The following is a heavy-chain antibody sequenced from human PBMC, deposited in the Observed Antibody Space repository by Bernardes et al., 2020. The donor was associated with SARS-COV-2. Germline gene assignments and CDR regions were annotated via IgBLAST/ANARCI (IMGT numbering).Heavy chain of an antibody. V-gene: IGHV3-11*06. Sequence: GGSLRLSCAASGFTFSDYYMSWIRQAPGKGLEWVSYISSRRSYTNYADSVKGRFTISRDNAKNSLYLQMNSLRAEDTAVYYCARVGRVVGGPLVFFDYWGQGTLVTVSS. D-gene: IGHD1-26*01. J-gene: IGHJ4*02. CDR2: ISSRRSYT. CDR1: GFTFSDYY. CDR3: ARVGRVVGGPLVFFDY.